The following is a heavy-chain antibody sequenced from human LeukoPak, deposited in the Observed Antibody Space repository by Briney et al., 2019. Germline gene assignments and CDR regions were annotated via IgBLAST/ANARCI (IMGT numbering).Heavy chain of an antibody. J-gene: IGHJ4*02. Sequence: EPSETLSLTCTVSGGSISSYYWSWIRQPPGKGLEWIGYIYYSGSTNYNPSLKSRVTISVDTSKNQFSLKLSSVTAADTAVYYCARGQDGYYFDYWGQGTLVTVSS. CDR2: IYYSGST. CDR3: ARGQDGYYFDY. D-gene: IGHD5-24*01. V-gene: IGHV4-59*01. CDR1: GGSISSYY.